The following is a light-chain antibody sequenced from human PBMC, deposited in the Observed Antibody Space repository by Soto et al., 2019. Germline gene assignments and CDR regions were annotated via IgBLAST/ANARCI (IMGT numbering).Light chain of an antibody. J-gene: IGLJ7*01. V-gene: IGLV1-44*01. CDR3: AAWYDNLNGAV. Sequence: QSVLTQPPSASGTPGQRVTISCSGSSSNIGSNTVNWYQQLPGTAPKLLIYSNNQRPSGVPDRFSGSKSGTSASLAISGLQSEDEADYYCAAWYDNLNGAVFGGGTQLTVL. CDR1: SSNIGSNT. CDR2: SNN.